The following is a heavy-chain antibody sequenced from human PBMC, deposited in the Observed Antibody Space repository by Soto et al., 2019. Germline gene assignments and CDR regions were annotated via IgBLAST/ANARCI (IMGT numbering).Heavy chain of an antibody. CDR1: GYSFTSYW. Sequence: GESLKISCKGSGYSFTSYWIGWVRQMPGKGLEWMGIIYPGDSDTRYSPSFQGQVTISADKSISTAYLQWSSLKASDTAMYYCESTTPADSSGWYGWFDPWGQGTLVTVSS. D-gene: IGHD6-19*01. J-gene: IGHJ5*02. CDR3: ESTTPADSSGWYGWFDP. V-gene: IGHV5-51*01. CDR2: IYPGDSDT.